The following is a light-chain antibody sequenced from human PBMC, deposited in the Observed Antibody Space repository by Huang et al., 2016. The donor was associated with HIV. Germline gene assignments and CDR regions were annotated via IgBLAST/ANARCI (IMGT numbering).Light chain of an antibody. J-gene: IGKJ1*01. CDR1: QNINTY. V-gene: IGKV1-39*01. Sequence: DIQMTQSPSSLSAAVGDRATITCRASQNINTYLNWYQQKPGKAPKLLIYGASNLESGVPSRFSGSGSGTHFTLTISSLQPGDFATYYCQQSFSSQWTFGQGTKVEV. CDR3: QQSFSSQWT. CDR2: GAS.